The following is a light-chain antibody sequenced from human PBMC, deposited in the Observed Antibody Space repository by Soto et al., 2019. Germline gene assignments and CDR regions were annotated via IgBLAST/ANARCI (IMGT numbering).Light chain of an antibody. Sequence: EIVLTQSPVTLSLSPGERATLSCRASQSVSSYLAWYQHKPGQAPRLLISDASNRATGLPARFSGSGSGTDFTLNISKLEPEDFAVYYCQQRSNWLLTFGPGTKVHIK. CDR1: QSVSSY. J-gene: IGKJ3*01. V-gene: IGKV3-11*01. CDR3: QQRSNWLLT. CDR2: DAS.